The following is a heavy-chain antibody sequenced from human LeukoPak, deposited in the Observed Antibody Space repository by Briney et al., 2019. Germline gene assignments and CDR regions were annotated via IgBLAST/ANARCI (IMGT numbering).Heavy chain of an antibody. D-gene: IGHD4-11*01. J-gene: IGHJ4*02. CDR1: GGSISPYY. Sequence: SETLSLTCTVSGGSISPYYWNWIRQPPGKGLEWIGYIYSSGSTNYNPSLKSRVTMSVDTSKNQFSLRLTSVTAADTAVYYCVRSLGLQVPIDYWGQGTLVTVSS. CDR3: VRSLGLQVPIDY. V-gene: IGHV4-59*01. CDR2: IYSSGST.